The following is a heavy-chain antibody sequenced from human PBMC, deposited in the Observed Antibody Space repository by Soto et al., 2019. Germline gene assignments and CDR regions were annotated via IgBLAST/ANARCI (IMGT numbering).Heavy chain of an antibody. J-gene: IGHJ3*02. CDR2: IIPILGIA. Sequence: SVKVSCKASGGTFSSYTISWVRQAPGQGLEWMGRIIPILGIANCAQKFQGRVTITADKSTSTAYMELSSLRSEDTAVYYCARDEEEILTGPHAFDIWGQGTMVTVSS. CDR1: GGTFSSYT. CDR3: ARDEEEILTGPHAFDI. D-gene: IGHD3-9*01. V-gene: IGHV1-69*04.